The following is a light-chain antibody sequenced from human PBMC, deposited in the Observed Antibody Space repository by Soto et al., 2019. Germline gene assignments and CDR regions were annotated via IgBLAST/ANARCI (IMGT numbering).Light chain of an antibody. Sequence: DIQMTQSPSSLSASVGDRVTITCRASQSISSYLNWYQQKPGKAPKLLIYAASSLQSGVPSRFSGSGSGTDFTRSISSRQPEDFATYYCQQSYSTPWTFGQGTKVEIK. CDR3: QQSYSTPWT. CDR1: QSISSY. CDR2: AAS. J-gene: IGKJ1*01. V-gene: IGKV1-39*01.